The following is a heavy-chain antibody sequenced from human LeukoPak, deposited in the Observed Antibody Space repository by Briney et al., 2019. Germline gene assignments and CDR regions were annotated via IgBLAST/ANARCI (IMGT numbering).Heavy chain of an antibody. D-gene: IGHD3-10*01. CDR1: GYSFTSHW. Sequence: GESLKISCKGSGYSFTSHWIGWVRQMPGKGLEWMGIIDPGDSDTRYSPSFQGRVTISADKSISTAYLQWSSLKASDTAMYYCARSSASYHFGMDVWGKGTTVTVSS. CDR2: IDPGDSDT. V-gene: IGHV5-51*01. CDR3: ARSSASYHFGMDV. J-gene: IGHJ6*04.